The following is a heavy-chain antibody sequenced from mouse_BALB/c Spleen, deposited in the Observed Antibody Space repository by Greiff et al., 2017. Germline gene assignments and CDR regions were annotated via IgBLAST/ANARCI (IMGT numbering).Heavy chain of an antibody. CDR2: INPYNGAT. J-gene: IGHJ2*01. Sequence: EVQLQQSGPELVKPGASVKISCKASGYSFTGYYMHWVKPSHVKSLEWIGRINPYNGATSYNQNFKDKASLTVDKSSSTAYMELHSLTSEDSAVYYCARSGTGYFDYWGQGTTLTVSS. CDR1: GYSFTGYY. CDR3: ARSGTGYFDY. V-gene: IGHV1-26*01. D-gene: IGHD4-1*01.